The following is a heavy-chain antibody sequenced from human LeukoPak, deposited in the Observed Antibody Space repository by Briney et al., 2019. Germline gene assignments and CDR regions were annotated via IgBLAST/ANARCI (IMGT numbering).Heavy chain of an antibody. D-gene: IGHD3-10*01. Sequence: SETLSLTCTVSGGSISSSSYYWGWIRQPPGKGLEWIGSIYYSGSTYYNPSLKSRVTISVDTSKNQFSLKLSSMTAADTAVYYCARRLSSTMVRDHTMAGFDYWGQGTLVTVSS. CDR1: GGSISSSSYY. CDR3: ARRLSSTMVRDHTMAGFDY. V-gene: IGHV4-39*01. J-gene: IGHJ4*02. CDR2: IYYSGST.